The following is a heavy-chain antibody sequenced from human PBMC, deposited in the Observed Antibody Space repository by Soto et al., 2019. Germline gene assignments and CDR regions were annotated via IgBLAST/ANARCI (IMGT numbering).Heavy chain of an antibody. CDR2: ISKSDYT. Sequence: EVQLLESGGGLVRPGGSLRLSCTVSGFAFNNYGISWVRQAPGKGLEWVSSISKSDYTYYSDSVKGRFTISRDNAKNSVSLQMNTPRVEDTAVYYCAREDSIIIPAVSDFWGQGTLVTVSS. V-gene: IGHV3-21*01. J-gene: IGHJ4*02. D-gene: IGHD2-2*01. CDR3: AREDSIIIPAVSDF. CDR1: GFAFNNYG.